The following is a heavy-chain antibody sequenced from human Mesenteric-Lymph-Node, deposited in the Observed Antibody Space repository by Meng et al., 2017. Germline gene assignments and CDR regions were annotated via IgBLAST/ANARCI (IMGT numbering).Heavy chain of an antibody. V-gene: IGHV4-39*07. J-gene: IGHJ4*01. CDR2: LYYNGDT. CDR1: GGFINSGRYY. D-gene: IGHD2-15*01. Sequence: SETLSLTCSVSGGFINSGRYYWGWTRQPPGKGLEWIGNLYYNGDTYYSPSLKSRVTISRDTSKNQLSLRLTSVTAADTAVYCCARRNGGSSNFDYWGHGTLVTVSS. CDR3: ARRNGGSSNFDY.